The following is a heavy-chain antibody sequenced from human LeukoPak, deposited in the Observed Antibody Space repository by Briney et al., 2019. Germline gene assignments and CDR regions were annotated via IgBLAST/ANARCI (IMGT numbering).Heavy chain of an antibody. V-gene: IGHV4-59*01. CDR2: IYYSGST. Sequence: PSETLSLTCTVSGGSISSYYWSWIRQPPGKGLEWIGYIYYSGSTNYNSTLKSRVTISVDTSKNPFALKLSSVTAADTGVYYCARAGDSSGWYFNWFDPWGQGTLVTVSS. CDR3: ARAGDSSGWYFNWFDP. CDR1: GGSISSYY. J-gene: IGHJ5*02. D-gene: IGHD6-19*01.